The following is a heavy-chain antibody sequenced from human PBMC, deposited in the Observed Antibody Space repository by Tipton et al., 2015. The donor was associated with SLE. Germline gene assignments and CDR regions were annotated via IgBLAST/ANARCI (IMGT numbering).Heavy chain of an antibody. Sequence: TLSLTCAVYGGSFGGYYWSWIRQPPGKGLEWIGEINHSGSTNYNPSLKSRVTISVDTSKNQFSLKLSSVTAADTAVYYCARAPKRYYYDSPYYFDYWGQGTLVTVSS. CDR3: ARAPKRYYYDSPYYFDY. D-gene: IGHD3-22*01. V-gene: IGHV4-34*01. J-gene: IGHJ4*02. CDR2: INHSGST. CDR1: GGSFGGYY.